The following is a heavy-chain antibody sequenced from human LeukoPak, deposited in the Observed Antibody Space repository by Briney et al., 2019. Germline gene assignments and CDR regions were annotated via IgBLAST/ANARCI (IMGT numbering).Heavy chain of an antibody. Sequence: GGSLRLSCGVSGFTFSSYEMNWVRQAPGKGLEWVSYISSVGSTRHYADSVKGRFTISRDNAKNSLYLQMNSMRAEDTAVYYCARERIAVGRGFFDYWGQGTLVTVSS. D-gene: IGHD6-19*01. CDR3: ARERIAVGRGFFDY. J-gene: IGHJ4*02. CDR1: GFTFSSYE. CDR2: ISSVGSTR. V-gene: IGHV3-48*03.